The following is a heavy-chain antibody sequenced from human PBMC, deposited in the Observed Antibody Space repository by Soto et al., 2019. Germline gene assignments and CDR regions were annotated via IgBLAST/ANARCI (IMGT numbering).Heavy chain of an antibody. CDR3: ARGHIVVVPTVGWFDP. V-gene: IGHV4-61*01. J-gene: IGHJ5*02. CDR2: FHYGGST. D-gene: IGHD2-2*01. Sequence: PSETLSLTYTVSGVSVTRTSFYWSWIRQAPGKGLEWIGYFHYGGSTHYNPSLKSRVTMSVDTSKNQFSLRLSSVTASDTAVYYCARGHIVVVPTVGWFDPWGQGTLVTVSS. CDR1: GVSVTRTSFY.